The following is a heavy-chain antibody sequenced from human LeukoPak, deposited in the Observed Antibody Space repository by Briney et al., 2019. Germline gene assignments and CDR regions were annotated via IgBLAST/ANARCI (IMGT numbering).Heavy chain of an antibody. CDR3: ARASSITIFGAHYQGYYFDY. CDR1: GGSLSSGSYY. CDR2: IYYSGST. V-gene: IGHV4-61*01. D-gene: IGHD3-3*01. J-gene: IGHJ4*02. Sequence: SETLSLTCTVSGGSLSSGSYYWSWIRQPPGKGLEWIEYIYYSGSTNYNPSLKSRVTISVDTTKNQFSLKLSSVTAADTAVYYCARASSITIFGAHYQGYYFDYWGQGTLVTVSS.